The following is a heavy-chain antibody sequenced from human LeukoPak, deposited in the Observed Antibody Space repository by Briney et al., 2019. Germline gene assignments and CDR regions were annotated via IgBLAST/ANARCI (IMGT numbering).Heavy chain of an antibody. CDR1: GGTFSSYA. CDR3: ATRTTVMPKAYFDY. CDR2: IIPILGIA. Sequence: SVKVSCKASGGTFSSYAISWVRQAPGQGLEWMGKIIPILGIANYAQKFQGRVTITADRSTSTAYMELSSLRSEDTAVYYCATRTTVMPKAYFDYWGQGTLVTVSS. V-gene: IGHV1-69*04. D-gene: IGHD4-11*01. J-gene: IGHJ4*02.